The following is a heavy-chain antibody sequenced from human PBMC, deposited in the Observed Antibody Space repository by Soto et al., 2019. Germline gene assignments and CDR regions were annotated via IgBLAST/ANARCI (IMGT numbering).Heavy chain of an antibody. CDR1: GFTFTTYA. CDR3: TRGGPSSGWGAY. CDR2: IGSDGGST. Sequence: EVQLVESGGGLVQPGGSLRLSCAASGFTFTTYAMHWVRQAPGKGLEYVSVIGSDGGSTYYANSVKGRFTISRDNSKNTLYLQMGSLRAEDMAVYYCTRGGPSSGWGAYWGQGTLVTVSS. J-gene: IGHJ4*02. D-gene: IGHD6-19*01. V-gene: IGHV3-64*01.